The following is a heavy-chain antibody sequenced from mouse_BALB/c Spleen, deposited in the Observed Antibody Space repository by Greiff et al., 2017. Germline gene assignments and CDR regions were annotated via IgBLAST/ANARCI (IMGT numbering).Heavy chain of an antibody. CDR1: GYTFTSYW. J-gene: IGHJ4*01. V-gene: IGHV1S81*02. CDR2: INPSNGRT. D-gene: IGHD2-10*02. CDR3: TRSKYGNYEDYAMDY. Sequence: QVQLQQPGAELVKPGASVKLSCKASGYTFTSYWMHWVKQRPGQGLEWIGEINPSNGRTNFNEKFKSKATLTVDKSSSTAYMQLSSLTSEDSAVYYCTRSKYGNYEDYAMDYWGQGTSVTVSS.